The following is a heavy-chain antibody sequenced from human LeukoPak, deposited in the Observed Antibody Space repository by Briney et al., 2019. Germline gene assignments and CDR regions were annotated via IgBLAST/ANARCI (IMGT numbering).Heavy chain of an antibody. V-gene: IGHV4-39*07. CDR2: IYYSGST. Sequence: SGTLSLTCAVSGGSISSSSYYWGWIRQPPGKGLEWIGSIYYSGSTYYNPSLKSRVTISVDTSKNQFSLKLSSVTAADTAVYYCARCSGWSNWFDPWGQGTLVTVSS. CDR3: ARCSGWSNWFDP. J-gene: IGHJ5*02. D-gene: IGHD3-3*01. CDR1: GGSISSSSYY.